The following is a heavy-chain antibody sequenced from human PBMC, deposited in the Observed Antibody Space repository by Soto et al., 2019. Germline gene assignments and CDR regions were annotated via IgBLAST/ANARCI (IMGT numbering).Heavy chain of an antibody. J-gene: IGHJ5*02. D-gene: IGHD2-15*01. Sequence: SETLSLTCTVSGGSISSSSYYWGWIRQPPGKGLEWIGSIYYSGSTYYNPSLKSRVTISVDTSKNQFSLKLSSVTAADTAVYYCARHSLGGDCSGGSCTNWFDPWGQGTLVTVSS. V-gene: IGHV4-39*01. CDR2: IYYSGST. CDR3: ARHSLGGDCSGGSCTNWFDP. CDR1: GGSISSSSYY.